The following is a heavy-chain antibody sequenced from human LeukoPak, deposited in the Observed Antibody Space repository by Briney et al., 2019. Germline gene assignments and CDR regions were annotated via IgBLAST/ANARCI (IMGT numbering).Heavy chain of an antibody. CDR1: GGSISSGGYY. Sequence: PSETLSLTCTVSGGSISSGGYYWSWIRQPPGKGLEWIVYIYHSGSTYYNPSLKSRVTISVDRSKNQFSLKLSSVTAADTAVYYCAKGESITMVRGVIDYWGQGTLVTVSS. CDR3: AKGESITMVRGVIDY. J-gene: IGHJ4*02. CDR2: IYHSGST. D-gene: IGHD3-10*01. V-gene: IGHV4-30-2*01.